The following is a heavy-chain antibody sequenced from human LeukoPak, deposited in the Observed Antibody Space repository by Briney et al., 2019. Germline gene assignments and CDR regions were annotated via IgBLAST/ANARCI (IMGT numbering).Heavy chain of an antibody. CDR2: ISHDGSNN. V-gene: IGHV3-30*18. J-gene: IGHJ6*02. CDR3: AKDTCSGGSCYYYYGMDV. D-gene: IGHD2-15*01. Sequence: GGSLRLSCAAPGFTFSSYSMNWVRQAPGKGLEWVAVISHDGSNNYYADSVKGRFTISRDNSKNTLYLQMISLRAEDTAVYYCAKDTCSGGSCYYYYGMDVWGQGTTVTVSS. CDR1: GFTFSSYS.